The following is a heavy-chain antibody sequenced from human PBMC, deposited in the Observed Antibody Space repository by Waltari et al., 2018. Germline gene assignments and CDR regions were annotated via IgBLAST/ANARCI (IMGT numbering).Heavy chain of an antibody. CDR3: AKDNGRWLQPDY. V-gene: IGHV3-30*02. CDR1: GFSFSSYG. CDR2: IQYNGAEQ. D-gene: IGHD5-12*01. J-gene: IGHJ4*02. Sequence: QVQLVESGGGVVQPGGSLRLSCAASGFSFSSYGVHWVRQAADKGLEWVSFIQYNGAEQYYADSVKGRFSIARDDSKNTVYLQMNSLRGEDTAIYYCAKDNGRWLQPDYWGQGTLVTVSS.